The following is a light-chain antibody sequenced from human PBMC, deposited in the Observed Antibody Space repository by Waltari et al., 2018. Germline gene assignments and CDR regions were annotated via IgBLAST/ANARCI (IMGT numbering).Light chain of an antibody. J-gene: IGLJ3*02. Sequence: QSALTQPRSVSGSPGQSVTISCTGTSSHDGGYNYVSWYPQHPGKAPKLMIYDVSKRPSGVPDRFSGSKSGNTASLTISGLQAEDEADYYCCSYAGSYTYWVFGGGTKLTVL. CDR1: SSHDGGYNY. CDR3: CSYAGSYTYWV. V-gene: IGLV2-11*01. CDR2: DVS.